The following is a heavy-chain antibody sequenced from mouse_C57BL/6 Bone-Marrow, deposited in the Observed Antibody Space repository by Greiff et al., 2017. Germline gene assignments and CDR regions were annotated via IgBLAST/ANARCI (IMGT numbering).Heavy chain of an antibody. Sequence: EVQLQQSGPVLVKPGASVKMSCKASGYTFTDYYMNWVKQSHGKSLEWIGVINPYNGGTSYNQKFKGKATLTVDKSSSTAYMELNSPTSEDSAVYYCAREGLGFAYWGQGTLVTVSA. V-gene: IGHV1-19*01. J-gene: IGHJ3*01. CDR2: INPYNGGT. CDR1: GYTFTDYY. D-gene: IGHD3-3*01. CDR3: AREGLGFAY.